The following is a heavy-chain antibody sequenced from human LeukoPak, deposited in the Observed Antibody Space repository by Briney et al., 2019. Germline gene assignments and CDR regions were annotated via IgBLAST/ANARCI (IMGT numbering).Heavy chain of an antibody. V-gene: IGHV3-30-3*01. CDR3: ARGGTDILLEPPAIPFDY. Sequence: GGSLRLSCAASGFTFSTNAVNWVRLAPGKGLEWVAAISYDGSKKSCVDSVKGRFTVSRDNSKDTLYLQMNSLRADDTAVYYCARGGTDILLEPPAIPFDYWGQGALVTVSS. J-gene: IGHJ4*02. D-gene: IGHD2-8*01. CDR2: ISYDGSKK. CDR1: GFTFSTNA.